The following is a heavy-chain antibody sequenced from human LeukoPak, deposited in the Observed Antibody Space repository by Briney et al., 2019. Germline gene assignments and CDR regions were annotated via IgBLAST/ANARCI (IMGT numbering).Heavy chain of an antibody. CDR2: IRYDGSNK. V-gene: IGHV3-30*02. Sequence: GGSLRLSCAASGFTFSSYGMHWVRQAPGKGLEWVAFIRYDGSNKYYADSVKGRFTISRDNSKNTLYLQMNSLRAEDTAVYYCATEYYYDSSSYLMDYWGQGTLVTVSS. D-gene: IGHD3-22*01. J-gene: IGHJ4*02. CDR1: GFTFSSYG. CDR3: ATEYYYDSSSYLMDY.